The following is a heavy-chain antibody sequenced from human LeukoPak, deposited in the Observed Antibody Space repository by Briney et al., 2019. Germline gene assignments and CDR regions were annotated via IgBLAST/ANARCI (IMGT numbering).Heavy chain of an antibody. D-gene: IGHD6-13*01. Sequence: ASVKVSCKVSGYTLTELSMHWVRQAPGKGLEWMGGFDPEDGETIYAQKFQGRVTMTEDTSTDTAYMELSSLRSEDTAVYYCATSPQYSSSWYRAFDIWGQGTMVTVSS. CDR2: FDPEDGET. CDR3: ATSPQYSSSWYRAFDI. CDR1: GYTLTELS. V-gene: IGHV1-24*01. J-gene: IGHJ3*02.